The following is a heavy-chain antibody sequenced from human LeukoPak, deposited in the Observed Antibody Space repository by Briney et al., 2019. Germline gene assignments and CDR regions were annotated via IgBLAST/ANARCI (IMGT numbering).Heavy chain of an antibody. CDR2: IYPGDSDT. Sequence: GESLKISCKGSGYSFTSYWIGWVRQMPGEGLEWMGIIYPGDSDTRYSPSFQGQVTISADKSISTAYLRWSSLKASDTAMYYCARAIAVAGTFAFDIWGQGTMVTVSS. V-gene: IGHV5-51*01. D-gene: IGHD6-19*01. J-gene: IGHJ3*02. CDR3: ARAIAVAGTFAFDI. CDR1: GYSFTSYW.